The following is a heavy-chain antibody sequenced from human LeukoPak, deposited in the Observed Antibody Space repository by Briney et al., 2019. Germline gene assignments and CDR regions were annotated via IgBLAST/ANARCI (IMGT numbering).Heavy chain of an antibody. Sequence: PGGSLRLSCAASGVTVSTNYMNWVRQAPGKGLEWVSVIYSDGITYCVDSVKGRFTISRDNSKNTLYLQMNDLRAEDTAVYYCARTITLARVDIWGQGTMVTVSS. CDR3: ARTITLARVDI. J-gene: IGHJ3*02. CDR1: GVTVSTNY. D-gene: IGHD5-12*01. V-gene: IGHV3-53*01. CDR2: IYSDGIT.